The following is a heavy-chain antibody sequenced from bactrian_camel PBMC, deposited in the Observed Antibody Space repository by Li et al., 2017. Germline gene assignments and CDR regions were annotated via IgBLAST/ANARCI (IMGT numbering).Heavy chain of an antibody. D-gene: IGHD5*01. Sequence: HVQLVESGGGSVQAGGSVRLSCKASGPIYDNAYCWGWFRQTPGKEREGVAAIDSDGIASYADSVKGRFTVSRDNANNTVSLMMNSLKPEDTAMYYCAADPDPTWSFVGWALEDEYNYWGQGTQVTVS. V-gene: IGHV3S53*01. CDR3: AADPDPTWSFVGWALEDEYNY. CDR2: IDSDGIA. CDR1: GPIYDNAYC. J-gene: IGHJ4*01.